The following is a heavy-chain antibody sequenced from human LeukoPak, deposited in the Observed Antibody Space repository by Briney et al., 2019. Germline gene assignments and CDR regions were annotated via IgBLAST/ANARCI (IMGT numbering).Heavy chain of an antibody. CDR2: INPSGGST. J-gene: IGHJ3*02. V-gene: IGHV1-46*01. CDR1: GYTFTSYY. CDR3: ARDSAGITMTHDAFDT. Sequence: ASVKVSCKASGYTFTSYYMHWVRQAPGQGLEWMGIINPSGGSTSYAQKFQGRVTMTRDTSTSTVYMELSSLRSEDTAVYYCARDSAGITMTHDAFDTWGQGTMVTVSS. D-gene: IGHD3-22*01.